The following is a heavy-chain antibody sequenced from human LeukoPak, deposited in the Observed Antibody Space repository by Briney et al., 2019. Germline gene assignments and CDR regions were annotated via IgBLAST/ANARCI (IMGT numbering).Heavy chain of an antibody. CDR3: TKDVFDFGGYSDL. Sequence: PGRSLRLSCAASGFIFEDYAMHWVRQVPGKGLEWVSGISWNSGSIGHADSVKGRFTISRDNAKNSLHLQMNSLRAEDTAVYYCTKDVFDFGGYSDLWGRGALVTVSS. V-gene: IGHV3-9*01. J-gene: IGHJ2*01. CDR2: ISWNSGSI. CDR1: GFIFEDYA. D-gene: IGHD3-16*01.